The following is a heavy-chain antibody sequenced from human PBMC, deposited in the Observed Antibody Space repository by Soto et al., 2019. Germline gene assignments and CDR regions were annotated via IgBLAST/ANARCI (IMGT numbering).Heavy chain of an antibody. CDR2: FSGTTSST. CDR3: ARNGNGGEGIDY. V-gene: IGHV3-23*01. J-gene: IGHJ4*02. CDR1: GFIFSSYA. Sequence: EVQLLESGGGLVQPGGSLRLSCAASGFIFSSYAMSWVRQAPGKGLEWVSAFSGTTSSTYYADSVKGRFTISRDNAKNSLYLQMNSLRAEDTAVYYCARNGNGGEGIDYWGQGTLVTVSS. D-gene: IGHD3-16*01.